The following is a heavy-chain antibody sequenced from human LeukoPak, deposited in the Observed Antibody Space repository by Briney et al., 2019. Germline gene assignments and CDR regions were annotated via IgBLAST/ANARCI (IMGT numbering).Heavy chain of an antibody. CDR1: GFTFTDYY. Sequence: GGSLRLSCTASGFTFTDYYMSWIRLAPGKGLEWVSYITTRSSYTNYAGSVKGRFTISRDNAKNSLFLQMNGLRAEDTAVYYCARAGGVHTYGNYFDYWGQGTLVTVSS. J-gene: IGHJ4*02. CDR2: ITTRSSYT. D-gene: IGHD3-10*01. V-gene: IGHV3-11*06. CDR3: ARAGGVHTYGNYFDY.